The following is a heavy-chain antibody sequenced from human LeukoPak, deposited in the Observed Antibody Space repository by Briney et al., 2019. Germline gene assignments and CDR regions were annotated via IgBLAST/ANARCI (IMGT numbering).Heavy chain of an antibody. V-gene: IGHV1-69*04. J-gene: IGHJ4*02. CDR3: ARTSGGVDDYGDFLLNF. Sequence: GASVKVSCKASGGTFSTYAISWVRQAPGQGLEWMGRIIPVLGVANYAQKFQGRVTISADTSTSTAYMELRSLRSDDTAVYYCARTSGGVDDYGDFLLNFWGQGTLVTVSS. D-gene: IGHD4-17*01. CDR1: GGTFSTYA. CDR2: IIPVLGVA.